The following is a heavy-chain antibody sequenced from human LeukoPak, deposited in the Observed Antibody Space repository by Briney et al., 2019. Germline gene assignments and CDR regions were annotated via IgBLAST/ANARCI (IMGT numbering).Heavy chain of an antibody. Sequence: ASVKVSCKASGYSFTTYGINWVRQATGQGLEWMGWMNPNSGNTGSAQKFQGRVTITRNTSISTAYMELSSLRSEDTAVYYCATAMIVVVTDAFDIWGQGTMVTVSS. CDR2: MNPNSGNT. J-gene: IGHJ3*02. CDR3: ATAMIVVVTDAFDI. CDR1: GYSFTTYG. V-gene: IGHV1-8*03. D-gene: IGHD3-22*01.